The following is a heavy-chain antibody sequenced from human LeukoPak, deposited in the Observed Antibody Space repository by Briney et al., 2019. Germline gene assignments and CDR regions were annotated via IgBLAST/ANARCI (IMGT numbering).Heavy chain of an antibody. CDR1: GFTVSSNY. V-gene: IGHV3-66*04. CDR2: IYSGGST. Sequence: GGSLRLSCAASGFTVSSNYMSWVRQAPGKGLEWVSVIYSGGSTYYADSVKGRFTISRDNAKNSLYLQMNSLRGEDTAVYYCARLRYGYYFDYWGQGTLVTVFS. J-gene: IGHJ4*02. D-gene: IGHD1-1*01. CDR3: ARLRYGYYFDY.